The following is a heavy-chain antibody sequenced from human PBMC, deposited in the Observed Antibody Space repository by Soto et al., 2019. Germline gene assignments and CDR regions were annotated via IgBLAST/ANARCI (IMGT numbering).Heavy chain of an antibody. Sequence: SETLSLTCTVSGGSIRSYYWSWIRQPPGKGLEWIGYVYDSGRTNYNYKPSLKSRVTISVDTSKNQFSLKLTSVTAADTALYYCARDTAFNYWGQGALVTVSS. V-gene: IGHV4-59*01. CDR2: VYDSGRT. D-gene: IGHD4-17*01. CDR3: ARDTAFNY. J-gene: IGHJ4*02. CDR1: GGSIRSYY.